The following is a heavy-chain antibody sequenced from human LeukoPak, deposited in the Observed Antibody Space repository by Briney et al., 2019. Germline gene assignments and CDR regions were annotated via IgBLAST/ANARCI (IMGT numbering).Heavy chain of an antibody. J-gene: IGHJ4*02. CDR2: INHSGST. Sequence: SETLSLTCAAYGGSFSGYYWSWIRQPPGKGLEWIGEINHSGSTNYNPSLKSRVTISVDTSKNQFSLKLSSVTAADTAVYYCARRKVVQLWFWGPWEPPYYFDYWGQGTLVTVSS. D-gene: IGHD5-18*01. V-gene: IGHV4-34*01. CDR3: ARRKVVQLWFWGPWEPPYYFDY. CDR1: GGSFSGYY.